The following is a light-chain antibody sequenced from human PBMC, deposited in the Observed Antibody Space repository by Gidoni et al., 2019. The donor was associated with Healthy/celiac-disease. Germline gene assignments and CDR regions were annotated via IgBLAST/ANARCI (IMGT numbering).Light chain of an antibody. V-gene: IGKV3-15*01. CDR1: QSVSSN. Sequence: EIVMTQSPATLSVSPGERATLSCRASQSVSSNLAWYQQKPGQAPRLLSYGASTRATGIPARFSGSGSGTEFTLTISSLPSEDFAVYYCQQYNNWPPLTFGGGTKVEIK. CDR2: GAS. CDR3: QQYNNWPPLT. J-gene: IGKJ4*01.